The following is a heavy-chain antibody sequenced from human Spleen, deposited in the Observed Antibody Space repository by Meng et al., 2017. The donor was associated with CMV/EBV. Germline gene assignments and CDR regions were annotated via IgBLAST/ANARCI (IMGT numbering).Heavy chain of an antibody. CDR1: GYIYTSDG. V-gene: IGHV1-18*01. CDR3: ARVRLDTSSWYYFDF. CDR2: ISAYIGNT. D-gene: IGHD6-13*01. J-gene: IGHJ4*02. Sequence: SGYIYTSDGLSWLRQAPGQGLEWMGWISAYIGNTNYAQNFQGRVTMTTDTSTSTAYMELRSLRPDDTAMYYCARVRLDTSSWYYFDFWGQGTLVTVSS.